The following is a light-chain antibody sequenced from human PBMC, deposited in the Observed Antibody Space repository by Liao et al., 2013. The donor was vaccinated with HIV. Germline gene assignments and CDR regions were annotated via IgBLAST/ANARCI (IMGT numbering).Light chain of an antibody. J-gene: IGLJ3*02. Sequence: SYDLTQPPSVSVSPGQTASITCSGDRLGDKFVSWYQQKPGQSPVVVIYQDTKRPSGIPERFSGSSSGTTVTLTISGVQAEDEADYYCQSADSSATCPVFGGGTKLTVL. CDR2: QDT. CDR3: QSADSSATCPV. CDR1: RLGDKF. V-gene: IGLV3-25*03.